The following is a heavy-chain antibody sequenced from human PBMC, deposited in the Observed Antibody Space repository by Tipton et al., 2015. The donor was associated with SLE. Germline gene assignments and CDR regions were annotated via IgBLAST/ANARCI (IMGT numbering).Heavy chain of an antibody. CDR2: IYTSGST. CDR1: GGSISSSTYY. Sequence: TLSLTCTVSGGSISSSTYYWGWIRQPPGKGLEWIGRIYTSGSTNYNPSLKSRVAISVDTSKNQFSLKLSSVTAADTAVYYCARGSPDAFDIWGQGTMVTVSS. J-gene: IGHJ3*02. V-gene: IGHV4-61*02. CDR3: ARGSPDAFDI.